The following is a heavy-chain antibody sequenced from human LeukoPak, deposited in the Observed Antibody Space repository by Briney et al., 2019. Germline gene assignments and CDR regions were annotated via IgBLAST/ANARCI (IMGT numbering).Heavy chain of an antibody. CDR1: GYTFTSYG. V-gene: IGHV1-18*01. D-gene: IGHD3-16*01. J-gene: IGHJ5*02. CDR2: ISANNRNT. CDR3: VRHYAVGWFDP. Sequence: GASVKVSCKASGYTFTSYGISWLRQAPGQGLEWMVWISANNRNTNYAQKVQGRVTMTTDTSTSTAYMELRRLRFDDTAVYYCVRHYAVGWFDPWGQGTLVTVSS.